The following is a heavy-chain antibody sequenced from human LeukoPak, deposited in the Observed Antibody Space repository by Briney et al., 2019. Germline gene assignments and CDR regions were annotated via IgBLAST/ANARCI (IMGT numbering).Heavy chain of an antibody. CDR2: IEQDGSEK. Sequence: GGSLRLSCAASGFTFSNYWMSWVRQAPGKGLEWVANIEQDGSEKYYVDSVKGRFTISRDNAKNSLYLQMNSLRAEDTAVYYCARGYYDILTGYYKAHYFDYWGQGTLVTVSS. J-gene: IGHJ4*02. CDR1: GFTFSNYW. CDR3: ARGYYDILTGYYKAHYFDY. D-gene: IGHD3-9*01. V-gene: IGHV3-7*03.